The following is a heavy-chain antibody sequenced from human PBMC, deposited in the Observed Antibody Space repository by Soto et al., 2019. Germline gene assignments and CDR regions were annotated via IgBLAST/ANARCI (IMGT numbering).Heavy chain of an antibody. CDR2: IYYSGSN. CDR1: GGSISSGGYY. Sequence: QVQLQESGPGLVKPSQTLSLTCTVSGGSISSGGYYWSWIRQHPGKGLEWIGYIYYSGSNYYIPSLKSRVTISVDTSKNQFSLKLSSVTAADTAVYYCARADIVVVQEWFDPWGQGTLVTVSS. J-gene: IGHJ5*02. V-gene: IGHV4-31*03. D-gene: IGHD2-2*01. CDR3: ARADIVVVQEWFDP.